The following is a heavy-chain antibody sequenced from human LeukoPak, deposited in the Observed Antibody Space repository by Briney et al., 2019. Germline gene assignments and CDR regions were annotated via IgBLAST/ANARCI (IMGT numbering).Heavy chain of an antibody. Sequence: ASVTVFFKASGYTFTSYGISWVRQATGQGLEWMGWISAYNGNTNYAQKLQGRVTMTTDTSTSTAYMELRSLRSDDTAAYYCARGTAMVPFDPWGQGTLFTVSS. CDR2: ISAYNGNT. J-gene: IGHJ5*02. D-gene: IGHD5-18*01. CDR1: GYTFTSYG. V-gene: IGHV1-18*01. CDR3: ARGTAMVPFDP.